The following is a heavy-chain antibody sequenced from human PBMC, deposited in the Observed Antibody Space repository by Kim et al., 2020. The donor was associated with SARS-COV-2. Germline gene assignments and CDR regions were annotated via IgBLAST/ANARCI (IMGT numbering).Heavy chain of an antibody. V-gene: IGHV3-48*03. J-gene: IGHJ4*02. Sequence: RYYAASVRGRFTSSRDNDKNSMYLQMNSLRAEDTAVYYCARGPNYSPFDYWGQGTLVTVSS. D-gene: IGHD4-4*01. CDR3: ARGPNYSPFDY. CDR2: R.